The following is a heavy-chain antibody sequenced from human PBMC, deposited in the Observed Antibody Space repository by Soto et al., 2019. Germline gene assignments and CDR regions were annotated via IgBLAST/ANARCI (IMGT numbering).Heavy chain of an antibody. V-gene: IGHV4-59*01. D-gene: IGHD2-2*03. Sequence: PSETLSLTCTVSGGSISSYYWSWIRQPPGKGLEWIGYIYYSGSTNYNPSLKSRVTISVDTSKNQFSLKLSSVTAADTAVYYCAREVGYCSSTSCYPNNWFDPWGQGTLVTVSS. CDR1: GGSISSYY. CDR3: AREVGYCSSTSCYPNNWFDP. CDR2: IYYSGST. J-gene: IGHJ5*02.